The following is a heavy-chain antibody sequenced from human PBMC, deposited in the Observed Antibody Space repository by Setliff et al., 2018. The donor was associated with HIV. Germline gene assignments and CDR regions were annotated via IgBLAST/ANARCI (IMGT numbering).Heavy chain of an antibody. V-gene: IGHV3-23*01. Sequence: GGSLRLSCAASGFSFTNYAMAWVRQAPGKGLEWVSALSGYGDSTYYADSVKGRLTVSRDNSKSTLYLRINSLRDEDTAVYYCATDCAVVGGTGSLDSWGQGTLVTVSS. CDR1: GFSFTNYA. J-gene: IGHJ4*02. CDR2: LSGYGDST. D-gene: IGHD1-26*01. CDR3: ATDCAVVGGTGSLDS.